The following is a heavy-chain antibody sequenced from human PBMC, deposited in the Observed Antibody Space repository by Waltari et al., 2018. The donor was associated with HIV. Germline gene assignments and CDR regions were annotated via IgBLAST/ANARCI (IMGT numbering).Heavy chain of an antibody. D-gene: IGHD4-17*01. V-gene: IGHV4-34*01. CDR2: INHSGSS. CDR1: GYY. Sequence: GYYWSWIRQPPGKGLEWIGEINHSGSSNYNPSLKSRVTISVDTSKNQFSLRLRSVTAADTAVYYCARDSVPSFDYGDYYYYGMDVWSQGTTVTVSS. CDR3: ARDSVPSFDYGDYYYYGMDV. J-gene: IGHJ6*01.